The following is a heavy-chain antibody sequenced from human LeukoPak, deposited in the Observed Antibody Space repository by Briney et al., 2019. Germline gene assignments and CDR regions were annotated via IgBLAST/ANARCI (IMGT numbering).Heavy chain of an antibody. CDR2: ISFDGNIK. CDR1: GFTFSSYG. Sequence: PGGSLRLSCAASGFTFSSYGMHWVRQAPGKGLEWVAVISFDGNIKYYADSVQGRFTISRDDSKNTLCLQMNSLRAEDTAVYYCAKDLKSYANFDYWGQGTLVTVSS. V-gene: IGHV3-30*18. CDR3: AKDLKSYANFDY. D-gene: IGHD3-16*01. J-gene: IGHJ4*02.